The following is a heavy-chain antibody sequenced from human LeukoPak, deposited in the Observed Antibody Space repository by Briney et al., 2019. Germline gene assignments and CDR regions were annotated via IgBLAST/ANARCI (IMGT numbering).Heavy chain of an antibody. CDR1: GGTFSSYA. CDR2: IIPIFGTA. V-gene: IGHV1-69*06. CDR3: ARSGDTGYDFWSGYPEYYYYYMDV. J-gene: IGHJ6*03. D-gene: IGHD3-3*01. Sequence: ASVKVSCKASGGTFSSYAISWVRQAPGQGLEWMGGIIPIFGTANHAQKFQGRVTITADKSTSTAYMELSSLRSEDTAVYYCARSGDTGYDFWSGYPEYYYYYMDVWGKGTTVTVSS.